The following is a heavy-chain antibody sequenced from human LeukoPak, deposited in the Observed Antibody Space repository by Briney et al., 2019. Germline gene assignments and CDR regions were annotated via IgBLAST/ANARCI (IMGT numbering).Heavy chain of an antibody. J-gene: IGHJ4*02. CDR2: IKQDGSEK. Sequence: GGSLRPSCEASGFTFSSYWMSWVRQAPGKGLEWVANIKQDGSEKYYVDSVKGRFAISRDNAKNSLYLQMNSLRAEDTAVYYCARSRGTTSWYYYDSSGYYLDYWGQGTLVTVSS. CDR1: GFTFSSYW. D-gene: IGHD3-22*01. CDR3: ARSRGTTSWYYYDSSGYYLDY. V-gene: IGHV3-7*01.